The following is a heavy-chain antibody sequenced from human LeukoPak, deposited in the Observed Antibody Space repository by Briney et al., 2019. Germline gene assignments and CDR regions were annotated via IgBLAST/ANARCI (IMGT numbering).Heavy chain of an antibody. V-gene: IGHV5-51*01. D-gene: IGHD6-19*01. CDR1: GYSFTSYW. CDR2: IYPGDSDT. J-gene: IGHJ4*02. Sequence: GESLQISCKGSGYSFTSYWIGWVRQMPGKGLEWMGIIYPGDSDTRYSPSFQGQVTISADKSISTAYLQWSSLKASDTAMYYCARSGYSSGWYVDYFDYWGQGTLVTVSS. CDR3: ARSGYSSGWYVDYFDY.